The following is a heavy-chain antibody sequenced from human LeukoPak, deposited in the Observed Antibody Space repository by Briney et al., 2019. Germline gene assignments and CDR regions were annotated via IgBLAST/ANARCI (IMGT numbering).Heavy chain of an antibody. CDR1: GFTFSSSA. Sequence: GGSLRLSCAASGFTFSSSAMSWVRQVPGKGLEWVSGISASGGSTNYADSVRGRFTISRDNSKNTLYLQMNSLRAEDTAVYYCARDPPTGTTPPRDDYWGQGTLVTVSS. D-gene: IGHD1-1*01. CDR2: ISASGGST. J-gene: IGHJ4*02. CDR3: ARDPPTGTTPPRDDY. V-gene: IGHV3-23*01.